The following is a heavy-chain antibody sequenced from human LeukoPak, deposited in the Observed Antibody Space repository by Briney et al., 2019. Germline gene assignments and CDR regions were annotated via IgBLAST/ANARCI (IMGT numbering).Heavy chain of an antibody. V-gene: IGHV3-23*01. CDR1: GFPLRSYD. CDR3: ARDGSGATYYYGSGGPRWFDP. J-gene: IGHJ5*02. Sequence: PGGSLRLSCAASGFPLRSYDMTWVRQAPGRGLEWVSSIRPSGDNTYYADSVKGRFTISRDNSKNTLYLQMNSLRAEDTAVYYCARDGSGATYYYGSGGPRWFDPWGQGTLVTVSS. CDR2: IRPSGDNT. D-gene: IGHD3-10*01.